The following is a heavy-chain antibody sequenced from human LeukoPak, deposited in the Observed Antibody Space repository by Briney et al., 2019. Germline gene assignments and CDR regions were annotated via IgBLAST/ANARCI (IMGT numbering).Heavy chain of an antibody. CDR2: MNPNSGNL. J-gene: IGHJ5*02. Sequence: ASVKVSCKASGYTFTSYDIKWVRQAIGQGPEWMGWMNPNSGNLGYALKFWGRVTMTRNTSISTAYMELCSLRSEDTAVYYCAREGYSYGPPQKYNWFDPWGQGTLVTVSS. D-gene: IGHD5-18*01. CDR3: AREGYSYGPPQKYNWFDP. CDR1: GYTFTSYD. V-gene: IGHV1-8*01.